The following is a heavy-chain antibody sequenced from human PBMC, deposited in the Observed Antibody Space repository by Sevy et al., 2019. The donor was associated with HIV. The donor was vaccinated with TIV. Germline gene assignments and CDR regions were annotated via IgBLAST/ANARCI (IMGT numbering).Heavy chain of an antibody. J-gene: IGHJ4*02. V-gene: IGHV3-48*02. Sequence: GGSLRLSCAASGFPFSNYNMNWVRQTPGRGLEGVSYISRRSTTIYYADFVKGRFTISGDNDQRSLYLQMNALRDEDTAVYYCARETPISAYNDFWGQGTLVTVSS. CDR2: ISRRSTTI. D-gene: IGHD3-16*01. CDR3: ARETPISAYNDF. CDR1: GFPFSNYN.